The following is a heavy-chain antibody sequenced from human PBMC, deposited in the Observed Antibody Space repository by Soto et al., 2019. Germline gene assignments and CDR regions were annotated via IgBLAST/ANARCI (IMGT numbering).Heavy chain of an antibody. CDR1: GGTFSDLA. D-gene: IGHD5-12*01. CDR2: IIPLFGTP. J-gene: IGHJ4*02. Sequence: QVHLVQSGAEVKKPGSSVKVSCKTSGGTFSDLAFSWVRQAPRQGLEWVGGIIPLFGTPNYAREFQGRVSISADESSNTVYMELRSLRSEDTPVYYCASDRVAEMATGGYFDNWGQGTLVTVSS. V-gene: IGHV1-69*01. CDR3: ASDRVAEMATGGYFDN.